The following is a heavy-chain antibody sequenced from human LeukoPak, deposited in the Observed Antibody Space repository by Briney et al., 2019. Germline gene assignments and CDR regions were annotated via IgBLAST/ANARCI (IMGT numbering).Heavy chain of an antibody. CDR2: ICYDGSNK. CDR3: ARDKNYGSGSYYPNWYFDL. J-gene: IGHJ2*01. CDR1: GFTFNSYG. Sequence: PGGSLRLSCAASGFTFNSYGMHWVRQAPGKGLEWVAVICYDGSNKYYGDSVKGRFTISRDNSKNTLYLQMNSLRAEDTAVYYCARDKNYGSGSYYPNWYFDLWGRGTLVTVSS. D-gene: IGHD3-10*01. V-gene: IGHV3-33*08.